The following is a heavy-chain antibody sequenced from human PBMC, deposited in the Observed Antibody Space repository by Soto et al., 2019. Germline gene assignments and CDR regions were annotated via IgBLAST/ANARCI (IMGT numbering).Heavy chain of an antibody. CDR2: IYHSGST. J-gene: IGHJ5*02. CDR3: ARLDSPQQPLFDP. V-gene: IGHV4-30-2*01. D-gene: IGHD3-9*01. CDR1: GGSISSGGYS. Sequence: SETLSLTCAVSGGSISSGGYSWSWIRQPPGKGLEWIGYIYHSGSTYYNPSLKSRVTISVDRSKNQFSLKLSSVTAADTAVYYGARLDSPQQPLFDPWGQGTLVTVSS.